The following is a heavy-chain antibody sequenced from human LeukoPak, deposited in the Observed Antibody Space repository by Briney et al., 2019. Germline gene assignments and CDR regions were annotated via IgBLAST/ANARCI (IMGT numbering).Heavy chain of an antibody. CDR3: ARGQYTDGLSY. J-gene: IGHJ4*02. D-gene: IGHD5-24*01. CDR1: GFTFSTYW. V-gene: IGHV3-7*03. Sequence: GGSLRLSCAASGFTFSTYWMTWVRQAPGKGLEWVAIIKPDGSEKYYVDSVKGRFTISRDNAENSLFLQMNGLRPEDTAVFYCARGQYTDGLSYWGQGTLVTGSS. CDR2: IKPDGSEK.